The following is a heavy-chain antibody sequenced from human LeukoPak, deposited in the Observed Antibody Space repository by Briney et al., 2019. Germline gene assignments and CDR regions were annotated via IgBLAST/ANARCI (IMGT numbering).Heavy chain of an antibody. J-gene: IGHJ4*02. D-gene: IGHD6-13*01. CDR2: IIPILGIA. CDR3: ARDHIAAAGTFGY. V-gene: IGHV1-69*04. Sequence: APVKVSCKASGGTFSSYAISWVRQAPGQGLEWMGRIIPILGIANYAQKFQGRVTITADKSTSTAYMELSSLRSEDTAVYYCARDHIAAAGTFGYWGQGTLVTVSS. CDR1: GGTFSSYA.